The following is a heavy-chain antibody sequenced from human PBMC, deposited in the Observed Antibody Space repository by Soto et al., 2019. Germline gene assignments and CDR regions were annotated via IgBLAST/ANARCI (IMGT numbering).Heavy chain of an antibody. CDR3: ARVEYCSGGSCSPAYYYYYGMDV. D-gene: IGHD2-15*01. Sequence: QVQLVQSGAEVKKPGSSVKVSCKASGGTFSSYAISWLRQAPGQGLEWMGGIIPIFGTANYAQKFQGRVTITADESTSTAYMELSSLRSEDTAVYYCARVEYCSGGSCSPAYYYYYGMDVWGQGTTVTVSS. V-gene: IGHV1-69*01. J-gene: IGHJ6*02. CDR1: GGTFSSYA. CDR2: IIPIFGTA.